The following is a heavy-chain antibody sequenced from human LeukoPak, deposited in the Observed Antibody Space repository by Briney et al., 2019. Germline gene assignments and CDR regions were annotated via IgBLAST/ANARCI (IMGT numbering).Heavy chain of an antibody. D-gene: IGHD3-3*02. Sequence: PSETLSLTCIVSGGSVSSSSYYWGWIRQPPGKALEWIGTIYYNGATRYNPSLNSRVTISVDTSKNQFSLKLSSVTAADTAVYYCARDTFDWGQGTLVTVSS. J-gene: IGHJ4*02. CDR2: IYYNGAT. CDR1: GGSVSSSSYY. V-gene: IGHV4-39*07. CDR3: ARDTFD.